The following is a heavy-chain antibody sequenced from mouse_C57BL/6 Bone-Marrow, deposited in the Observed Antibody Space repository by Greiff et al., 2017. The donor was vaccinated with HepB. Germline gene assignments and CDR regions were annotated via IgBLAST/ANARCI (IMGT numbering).Heavy chain of an antibody. V-gene: IGHV14-4*01. CDR3: TGDSAGYVGFAY. J-gene: IGHJ3*01. Sequence: EVQLQQSGAELVRPGASVKLSCTASGFNIKDDYMHWVKQRPEQGLEWIGWIDPENGYTEYASKFQGKATITADTSSNTAYLQLSSLTSEDTAVYSCTGDSAGYVGFAYWGRGTLVTVTA. CDR1: GFNIKDDY. CDR2: IDPENGYT. D-gene: IGHD3-2*02.